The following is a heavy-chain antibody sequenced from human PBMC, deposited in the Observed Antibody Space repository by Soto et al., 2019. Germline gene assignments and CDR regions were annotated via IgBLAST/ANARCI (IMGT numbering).Heavy chain of an antibody. CDR2: IGFDGDYK. D-gene: IGHD3-10*01. CDR1: GFIFSNYG. CDR3: GSASESGSSGSGIIRPRYYYYYGMDV. J-gene: IGHJ6*02. Sequence: QVQLVESGGGVVQPGRSLRLSCEASGFIFSNYGMHWVRQAPGRGLEWGAVIGFDGDYKCYADCVKGRLLISRDNSTTTLYLQINILRAEDTGVYYCGSASESGSSGSGIIRPRYYYYYGMDVWGQGTAVTVSS. V-gene: IGHV3-33*01.